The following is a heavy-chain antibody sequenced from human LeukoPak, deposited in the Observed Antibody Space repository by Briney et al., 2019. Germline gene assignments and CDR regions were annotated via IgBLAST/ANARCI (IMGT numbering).Heavy chain of an antibody. Sequence: GASVKVSCKASGYTFTSYGISWVRQAPGQGLEWMGWISAYNGNTNYAQKLQGRVTMTTDTSTSTAYMELRSLRSDDTAVYYGAKGRAEYSSSSHFDYWGQGTLVTVSS. D-gene: IGHD6-6*01. J-gene: IGHJ4*02. CDR3: AKGRAEYSSSSHFDY. V-gene: IGHV1-18*01. CDR2: ISAYNGNT. CDR1: GYTFTSYG.